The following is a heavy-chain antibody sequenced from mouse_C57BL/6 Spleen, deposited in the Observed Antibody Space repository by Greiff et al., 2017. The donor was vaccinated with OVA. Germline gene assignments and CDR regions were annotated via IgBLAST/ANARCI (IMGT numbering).Heavy chain of an antibody. V-gene: IGHV1-62-2*01. D-gene: IGHD2-5*01. CDR1: GYTFTEYT. CDR3: ARHEEGDSNYEGYYAMDY. Sequence: QVQLQQSGAELVKPGASVKLSCKASGYTFTEYTIHWVKQRSGQGLEWIGWFYPGSGSIKYNEKFKDKATLTADKSSSTVYMVLSRLTSEDSAVYFCARHEEGDSNYEGYYAMDYWGQGTSVTVSS. J-gene: IGHJ4*01. CDR2: FYPGSGSI.